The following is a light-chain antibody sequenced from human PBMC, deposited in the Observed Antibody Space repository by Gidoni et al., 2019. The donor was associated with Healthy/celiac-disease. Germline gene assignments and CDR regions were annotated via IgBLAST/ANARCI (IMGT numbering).Light chain of an antibody. CDR1: QGISSY. V-gene: IGKV1-9*01. Sequence: DIQLTQSPSFLSASVGDRVTITCWASQGISSYLAWYQQKPGKAPKLLIYAASTVQSGVPSRFSGSGSGTEFTLTISSLQPEDFATYYCQQLNSYPLTFXXXTRLEIK. J-gene: IGKJ5*01. CDR2: AAS. CDR3: QQLNSYPLT.